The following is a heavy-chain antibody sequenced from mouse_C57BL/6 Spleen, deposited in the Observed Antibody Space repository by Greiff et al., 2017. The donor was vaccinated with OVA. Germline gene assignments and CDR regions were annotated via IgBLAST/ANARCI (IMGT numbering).Heavy chain of an antibody. J-gene: IGHJ1*03. D-gene: IGHD1-1*01. CDR1: GYTFTSYW. Sequence: VQLQQPGAELVKPGASVKLSCKASGYTFTSYWMHWVKQRPGRGLEWIGRIDPISGGTKYNEKFKSKATLTVDKPSSTAYMQLSSLTSEDAAVYYCAYGSSYDWYFDVWGTGTTVTVSS. CDR2: IDPISGGT. V-gene: IGHV1-72*01. CDR3: AYGSSYDWYFDV.